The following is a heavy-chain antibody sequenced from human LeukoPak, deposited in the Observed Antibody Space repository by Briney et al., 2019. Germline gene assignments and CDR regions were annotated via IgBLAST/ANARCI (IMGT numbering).Heavy chain of an antibody. J-gene: IGHJ4*02. Sequence: GGSLRLSCAASGFSFSDDFMSWIRQAPGQRPEWVSYISHSGYTIQYADSVKGRFTISRDNAKNLLYLQMNSLRAEDTAVYYCARDRYSSGWYGDFDCWGQGTLVTVSS. CDR2: ISHSGYTI. CDR3: ARDRYSSGWYGDFDC. CDR1: GFSFSDDF. V-gene: IGHV3-11*01. D-gene: IGHD6-19*01.